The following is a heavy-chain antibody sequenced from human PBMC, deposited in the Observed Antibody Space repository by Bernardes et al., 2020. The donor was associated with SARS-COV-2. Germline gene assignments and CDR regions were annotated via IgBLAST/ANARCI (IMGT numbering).Heavy chain of an antibody. D-gene: IGHD6-19*01. V-gene: IGHV1-2*02. CDR2: INPNSGGT. J-gene: IGHJ6*02. Sequence: ASVKVSCKASGYTFTGYYMHWVRQAPGQGLEWMGWINPNSGGTNYAQKFQGRVTMTRDTSISTAYMELSRLRSDDTAVYYCLAVAGPYYYYGMDVWGQGTTVTVSS. CDR3: LAVAGPYYYYGMDV. CDR1: GYTFTGYY.